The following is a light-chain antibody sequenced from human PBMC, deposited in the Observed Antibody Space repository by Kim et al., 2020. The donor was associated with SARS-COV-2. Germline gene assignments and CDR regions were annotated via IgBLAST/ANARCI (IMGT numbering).Light chain of an antibody. V-gene: IGKV1-5*03. CDR1: QDIGAL. CDR2: KTS. CDR3: QQYKSDSRT. J-gene: IGKJ4*02. Sequence: DIQMTQSPSTLSASVGDRVTITCRASQDIGALLAWYQQKPGKAPKVLIYKTSNLEGGVPSRFSGSGSGIEFTLTISSLQPEDFATYYCQQYKSDSRTFGRGTKVDIK.